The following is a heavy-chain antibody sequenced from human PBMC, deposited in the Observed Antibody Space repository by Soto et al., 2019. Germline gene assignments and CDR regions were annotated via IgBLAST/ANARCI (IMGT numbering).Heavy chain of an antibody. V-gene: IGHV1-18*01. CDR3: ERSAIVVVVGASPGFFQY. Sequence: QVQLLQSGAAVKKPGASVKVSCRASGYTFTSYGISWVRQAPGQGLEWMGWITAYNGNTDYAQKFQGRVTLTTDTSTSTAYMELRSLRSDDTAVYYCERSAIVVVVGASPGFFQYWGQGTLVTVSS. CDR1: GYTFTSYG. CDR2: ITAYNGNT. J-gene: IGHJ1*01. D-gene: IGHD2-15*01.